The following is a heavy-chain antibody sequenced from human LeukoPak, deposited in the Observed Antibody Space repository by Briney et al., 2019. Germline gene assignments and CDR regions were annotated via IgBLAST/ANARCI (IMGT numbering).Heavy chain of an antibody. J-gene: IGHJ4*02. CDR2: ISYDGSNK. V-gene: IGHV3-30*18. Sequence: GRSLRLSCAAYGFTFSSYGMHWVRQAPGKGLEWVAVISYDGSNKYYADSVKGRFTISRDNSKNTLYLQMNSLRAEDTAVYYCAKDQTAFYDYVWGSYASASHPTFDYWGQGTLVTVSS. CDR1: GFTFSSYG. CDR3: AKDQTAFYDYVWGSYASASHPTFDY. D-gene: IGHD3-16*01.